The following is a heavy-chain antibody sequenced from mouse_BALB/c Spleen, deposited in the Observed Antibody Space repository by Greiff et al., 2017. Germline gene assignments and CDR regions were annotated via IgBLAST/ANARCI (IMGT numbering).Heavy chain of an antibody. V-gene: IGHV5-6-5*01. J-gene: IGHJ4*01. CDR2: ISSGGST. CDR3: ARDISNYYGSSALHYYAMDY. Sequence: EVKLVESGGGLVKPGGSLKLSCAASGFTFSSYAMSWVRQTPEKRLEWVASISSGGSTYYPDSVKGRFTISIDNARNILYLQMSSLRSEDTAMYYCARDISNYYGSSALHYYAMDYWGQGTSVTVSS. CDR1: GFTFSSYA. D-gene: IGHD1-1*01.